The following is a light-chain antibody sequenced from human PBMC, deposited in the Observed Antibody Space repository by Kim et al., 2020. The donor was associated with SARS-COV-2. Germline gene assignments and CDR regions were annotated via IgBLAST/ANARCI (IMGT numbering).Light chain of an antibody. Sequence: LTQPRSVSGSPGQSVTISCTGTSSDVGGYNYVSWYQQHPGKAPKLMIYDVSKRPSGVPDRFSGSRSGNTASLTISGLQAEDEADYYCCSYAGSYTWVFGGGTQLTVL. CDR3: CSYAGSYTWV. V-gene: IGLV2-11*01. CDR1: SSDVGGYNY. J-gene: IGLJ3*02. CDR2: DVS.